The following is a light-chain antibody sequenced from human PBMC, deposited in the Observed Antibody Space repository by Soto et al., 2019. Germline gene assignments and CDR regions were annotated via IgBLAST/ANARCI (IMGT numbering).Light chain of an antibody. CDR2: LAS. J-gene: IGKJ1*01. Sequence: EIVLTQSPCTLSLSPGERATLSCRASQTLSNSFIAWYQHRPGQAPRLLIYLASNRAAGVPARFSGSGSGTDFTLTISDVEPEDFAVYYCHQRQSWPRTFGQGTKVDIK. CDR1: QTLSNSF. CDR3: HQRQSWPRT. V-gene: IGKV3-11*01.